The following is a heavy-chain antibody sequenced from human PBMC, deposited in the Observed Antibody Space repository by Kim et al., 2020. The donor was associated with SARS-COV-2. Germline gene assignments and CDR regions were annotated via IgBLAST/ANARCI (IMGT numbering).Heavy chain of an antibody. Sequence: SPSFQGRATISAHKSISTAYLQWSSLKASDTAMYYCARRHPIWNYPVFDPWGQGTLVTVSS. D-gene: IGHD1-7*01. CDR3: ARRHPIWNYPVFDP. V-gene: IGHV5-51*01. J-gene: IGHJ5*02.